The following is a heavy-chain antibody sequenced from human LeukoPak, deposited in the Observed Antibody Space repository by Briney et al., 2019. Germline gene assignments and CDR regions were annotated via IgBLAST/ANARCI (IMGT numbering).Heavy chain of an antibody. Sequence: GGSLRLSCAASGFTFSSYGMSWVRQAPGKGLEWVSAISSSGGSTYYADSAKGRFTISRDNSKNTLYLQMNSLRAEDTAVYYCAKEEGRYSGYAWGWGQGILVTVSS. J-gene: IGHJ4*02. V-gene: IGHV3-23*01. CDR3: AKEEGRYSGYAWG. CDR1: GFTFSSYG. CDR2: ISSSGGST. D-gene: IGHD5-12*01.